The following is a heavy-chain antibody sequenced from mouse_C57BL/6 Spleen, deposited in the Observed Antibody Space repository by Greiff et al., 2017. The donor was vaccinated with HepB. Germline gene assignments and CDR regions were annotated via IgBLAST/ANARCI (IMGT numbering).Heavy chain of an antibody. CDR2: IYPGSGNT. D-gene: IGHD1-1*01. Sequence: QVQLQQSGPELVKPGASVKISCKASGYSFTSYYIHWVKQRPGQGLEWIGWIYPGSGNTKYNEKFKGKATLTADTSSSTAYMQLSSLTSEDSAVYYCAREFITTVVDAMDYWGQGTSVTVSS. CDR3: AREFITTVVDAMDY. J-gene: IGHJ4*01. V-gene: IGHV1-66*01. CDR1: GYSFTSYY.